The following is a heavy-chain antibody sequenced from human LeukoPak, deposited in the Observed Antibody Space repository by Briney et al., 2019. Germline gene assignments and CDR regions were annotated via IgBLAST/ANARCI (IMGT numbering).Heavy chain of an antibody. D-gene: IGHD2-2*01. CDR1: GFTFSSYW. Sequence: GGSLRLSCAASGFTFSSYWMSWVRQAPGKGLEWVANIKQDGSEKYYVDSVKGRFTISRDNAKNSLYLQMNSLRAEDTAVYYCARGRRYCSSTSCSRKYYFDYWGQGTLVTVSS. V-gene: IGHV3-7*01. CDR3: ARGRRYCSSTSCSRKYYFDY. CDR2: IKQDGSEK. J-gene: IGHJ4*02.